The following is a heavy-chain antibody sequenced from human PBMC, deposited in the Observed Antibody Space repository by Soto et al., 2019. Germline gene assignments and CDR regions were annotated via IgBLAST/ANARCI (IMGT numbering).Heavy chain of an antibody. CDR1: GYLFTTYW. CDR3: ARGRRETVTTSPYYFDY. CDR2: IYPGDSDT. Sequence: GESLKISCKASGYLFTTYWIGWVRQMPGKGLEWMGIIYPGDSDTRYSPSFQGQVTISADKSISTAYLQWSSLKASDTAIYFFARGRRETVTTSPYYFDYWGHGTLVTVSS. D-gene: IGHD4-4*01. J-gene: IGHJ4*01. V-gene: IGHV5-51*01.